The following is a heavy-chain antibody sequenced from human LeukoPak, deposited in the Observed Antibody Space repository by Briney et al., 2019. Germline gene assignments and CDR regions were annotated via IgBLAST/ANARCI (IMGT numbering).Heavy chain of an antibody. CDR2: IWYDGSNK. V-gene: IGHV3-33*01. Sequence: PGGSLRLSCGASGFTFSRYGMHWVRQAPGKGLEWVAIIWYDGSNKYYADSVKGRFTISRDNSKNTLYLQMNSLRAEDTAVYYCASRSGADYGMDVWGQGTTVTVSS. CDR1: GFTFSRYG. J-gene: IGHJ6*02. D-gene: IGHD1-26*01. CDR3: ASRSGADYGMDV.